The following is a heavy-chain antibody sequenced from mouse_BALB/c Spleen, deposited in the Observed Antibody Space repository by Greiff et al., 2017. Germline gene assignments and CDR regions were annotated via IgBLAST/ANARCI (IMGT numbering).Heavy chain of an antibody. V-gene: IGHV5-6*02. CDR3: ARDGLRRFAY. J-gene: IGHJ3*01. Sequence: DVMLVESGGDLVKPGGSLKLSCAASGFTFSSYGMSWVRQTPDKRLEWVATISSGGSYTYYPDTVTGRFTISRDNAKNTLYLEMSSLRSEDTAMYYCARDGLRRFAYWGQGTLVTVSA. D-gene: IGHD2-2*01. CDR2: ISSGGSYT. CDR1: GFTFSSYG.